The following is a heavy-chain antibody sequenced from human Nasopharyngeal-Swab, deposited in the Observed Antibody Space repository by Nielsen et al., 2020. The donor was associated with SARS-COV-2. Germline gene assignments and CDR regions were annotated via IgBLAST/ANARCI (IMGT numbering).Heavy chain of an antibody. V-gene: IGHV4-39*07. J-gene: IGHJ4*02. Sequence: SKTLSLTGTVSGGSIRSRNYYWDWIRQPPGKGLEWIGTIYNSGTTYYNPSLKSRITISVDTSKNQFSLKVNSVTAVDTAVYYCARRSGWFMDYWGQGTLVTVSS. CDR3: ARRSGWFMDY. CDR2: IYNSGTT. CDR1: GGSIRSRNYY. D-gene: IGHD6-19*01.